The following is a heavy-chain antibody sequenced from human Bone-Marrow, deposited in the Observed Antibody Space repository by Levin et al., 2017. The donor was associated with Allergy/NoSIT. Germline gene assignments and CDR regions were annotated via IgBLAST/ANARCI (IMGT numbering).Heavy chain of an antibody. CDR3: ARAHQLPLADY. CDR1: GFTFSSYE. D-gene: IGHD2-2*01. Sequence: GGSLRLSCAASGFTFSSYEMNWVRQAPGKGLEWVSYISSSGSTIYYADSVKGRFTISRDNAKNSLYLQMNSLRAEDTAVYYCARAHQLPLADYWGQGTLVTVSS. J-gene: IGHJ4*02. CDR2: ISSSGSTI. V-gene: IGHV3-48*03.